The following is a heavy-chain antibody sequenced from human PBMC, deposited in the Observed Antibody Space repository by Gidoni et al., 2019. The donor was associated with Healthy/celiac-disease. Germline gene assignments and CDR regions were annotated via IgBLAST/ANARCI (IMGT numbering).Heavy chain of an antibody. J-gene: IGHJ4*02. V-gene: IGHV4-34*01. CDR1: GGSFSGYY. CDR3: ARVVVGYDSSGYYYYFDY. CDR2: INHSGST. Sequence: QVQLQQWGAGLLKPSETLSLTCAVSGGSFSGYYWSWIRQPPGKGLEWIGEINHSGSTNYNPSLKSRVTISVDTSKNQFSLKLSSVTAADTAVYYCARVVVGYDSSGYYYYFDYWGQGTLVTVSS. D-gene: IGHD3-22*01.